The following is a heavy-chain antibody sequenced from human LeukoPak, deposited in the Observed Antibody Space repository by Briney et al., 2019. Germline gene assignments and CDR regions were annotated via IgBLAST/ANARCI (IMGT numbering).Heavy chain of an antibody. Sequence: AGGSLRLSCAASGFTFSSYSMNWVRQAPGKGLEWVSSISSSSSYIYYADSVKGRFTISRDNAKNSLYLQMNSLRAEDTAVYYCAREIVEMATIRDYYFDYWGQGTLVTVSS. CDR3: AREIVEMATIRDYYFDY. J-gene: IGHJ4*02. D-gene: IGHD5-24*01. CDR2: ISSSSSYI. CDR1: GFTFSSYS. V-gene: IGHV3-21*01.